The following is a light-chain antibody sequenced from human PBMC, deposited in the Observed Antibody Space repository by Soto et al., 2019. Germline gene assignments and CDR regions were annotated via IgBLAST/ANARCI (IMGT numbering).Light chain of an antibody. V-gene: IGKV3-20*01. CDR2: DSS. Sequence: EVVLTQSPATLSLSPGERATLSCRASQSISNFLAWYQQRPGQTPRLLIYDSSIRAAGFPARFSGSGSGTDFSLTISRLEAEDFAVYYCQQYGSSPRTFGQGTKVDIK. CDR3: QQYGSSPRT. J-gene: IGKJ1*01. CDR1: QSISNF.